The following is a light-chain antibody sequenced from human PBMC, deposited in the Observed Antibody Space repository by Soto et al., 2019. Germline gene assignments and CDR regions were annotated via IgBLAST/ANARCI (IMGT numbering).Light chain of an antibody. CDR3: QTWGPGIGV. CDR1: SGHSSYA. CDR2: LNSDGSH. J-gene: IGLJ3*02. Sequence: QLVLTQSPSASASLGASVKLTCTLSSGHSSYAIAWHQQQPEKGPRYLMKLNSDGSHSKGDGIPDRFSGSSSGAERYLTRSSVQSEVEDEDYCQTWGPGIGVFGGGTKLTV. V-gene: IGLV4-69*01.